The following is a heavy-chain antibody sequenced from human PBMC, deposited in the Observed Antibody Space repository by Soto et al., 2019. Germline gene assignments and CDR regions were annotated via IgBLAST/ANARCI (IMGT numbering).Heavy chain of an antibody. CDR2: IYYSGST. CDR1: GGSICSGGYY. J-gene: IGHJ6*02. CDR3: ARDLADSSGFYGMDV. Sequence: SETLSLTCTVSGGSICSGGYYWSWIRQHPGKGLEWIGYIYYSGSTYYNPSLKSRVTISVDTSKNQFSLKLSSVTAADTAVYYCARDLADSSGFYGMDVWGQGTTVTDSS. V-gene: IGHV4-31*03. D-gene: IGHD3-22*01.